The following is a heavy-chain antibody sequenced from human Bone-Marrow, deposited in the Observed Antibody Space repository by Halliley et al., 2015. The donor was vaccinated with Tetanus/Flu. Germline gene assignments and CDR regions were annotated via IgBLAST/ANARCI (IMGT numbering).Heavy chain of an antibody. CDR2: ISSSGNT. CDR3: AGGPRVKTNYYGVDV. V-gene: IGHV4-59*01. Sequence: TLSLTCSVSDGSISTNFWSWIRQPPGKGLDWIGYISSSGNTNYNPSLKSRVTISVDTSKNQFSLRLSSVTAADTAVYYCAGGPRVKTNYYGVDVWGLGTRVTVSS. J-gene: IGHJ6*02. D-gene: IGHD1-1*01. CDR1: DGSISTNF.